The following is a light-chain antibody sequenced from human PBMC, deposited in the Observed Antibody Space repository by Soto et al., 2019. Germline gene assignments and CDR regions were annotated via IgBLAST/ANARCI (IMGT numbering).Light chain of an antibody. CDR3: LQDHDDSWT. J-gene: IGKJ1*01. V-gene: IGKV1-17*01. Sequence: DIQMSQSPSSLSASVGDRVTITCRASQGIGDALGWYQQKPGKAPKRLIYAASTLQSGVPSRFSGSGSGTEFTLTVSSLQPEDFATYYCLQDHDDSWTFGQGTKVDIK. CDR2: AAS. CDR1: QGIGDA.